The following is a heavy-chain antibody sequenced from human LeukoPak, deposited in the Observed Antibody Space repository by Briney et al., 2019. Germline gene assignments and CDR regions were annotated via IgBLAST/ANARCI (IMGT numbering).Heavy chain of an antibody. J-gene: IGHJ4*02. Sequence: SETLSLTCTVSGGSISSSSYYWGWIRQPPGKGLEWIGSIYYSGSTYYNPSLKSRVTISVDTSKNQFSLKLSSVTAADTAVYYCARLWYSSSWRGTFDYWGQGTLVTVSS. D-gene: IGHD6-13*01. CDR3: ARLWYSSSWRGTFDY. CDR1: GGSISSSSYY. V-gene: IGHV4-39*01. CDR2: IYYSGST.